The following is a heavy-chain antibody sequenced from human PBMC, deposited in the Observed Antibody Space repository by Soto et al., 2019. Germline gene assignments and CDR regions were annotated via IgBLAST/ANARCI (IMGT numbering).Heavy chain of an antibody. J-gene: IGHJ4*02. V-gene: IGHV3-21*02. CDR2: ISSRSTNT. CDR1: GFTFSSYT. Sequence: EVQLVESGGGLVKPGGSLRLSCEDSGFTFSSYTMNWVRRAPGKGLEWVSSISSRSTNTHYADSVRGRFTISRDNAKRSLYLQTNSLTSEDTAVYYCARGPLYYFDYWGQGTLVTVSS. CDR3: ARGPLYYFDY.